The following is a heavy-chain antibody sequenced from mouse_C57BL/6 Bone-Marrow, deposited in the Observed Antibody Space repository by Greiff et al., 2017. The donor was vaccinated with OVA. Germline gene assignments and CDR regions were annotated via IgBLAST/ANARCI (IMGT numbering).Heavy chain of an antibody. CDR2: IYPRSGNT. V-gene: IGHV1-81*01. D-gene: IGHD2-4*01. CDR1: GYTFTSYG. J-gene: IGHJ3*01. CDR3: ARGEIYDYDAWFAY. Sequence: LVESGAELARPGASVKLSCKASGYTFTSYGISWVKQRTGQGLEWIGEIYPRSGNTYYNEKFKGKATLTADKSSSTAYMELRSLTSEDSAVYFCARGEIYDYDAWFAYWGQGTLVTVSA.